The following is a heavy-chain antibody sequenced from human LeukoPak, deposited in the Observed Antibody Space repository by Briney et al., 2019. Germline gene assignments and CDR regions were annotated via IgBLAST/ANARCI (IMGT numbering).Heavy chain of an antibody. V-gene: IGHV3-33*01. D-gene: IGHD4-17*01. CDR3: ARDIGSYGDYHFDC. J-gene: IGHJ4*02. CDR1: GFTFSSYG. CDR2: IWYDGSKK. Sequence: GTSLRLSCSASGFTFSSYGMHWVRLAPDKGLEWVAVIWYDGSKKYYADSVKGRFTISRDDSRNTLYLQINSLRAEDTAVYYCARDIGSYGDYHFDCWGQGTLVTVSS.